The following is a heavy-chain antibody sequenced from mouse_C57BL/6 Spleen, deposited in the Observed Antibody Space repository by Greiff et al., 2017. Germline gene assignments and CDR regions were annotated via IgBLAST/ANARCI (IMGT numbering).Heavy chain of an antibody. CDR1: GYAFTNYL. V-gene: IGHV1-54*01. CDR3: ARGAYGNYGGGAMDY. D-gene: IGHD2-1*01. Sequence: QVQLQQSGAELVRPGTSVKVSCKASGYAFTNYLLEWVKQRPGQGLEWIGVINPGSGGTNYNEKFKGKATLTADKSSSTAYMQLSSLTSEDSAVYFCARGAYGNYGGGAMDYWGQGTSVTVSS. J-gene: IGHJ4*01. CDR2: INPGSGGT.